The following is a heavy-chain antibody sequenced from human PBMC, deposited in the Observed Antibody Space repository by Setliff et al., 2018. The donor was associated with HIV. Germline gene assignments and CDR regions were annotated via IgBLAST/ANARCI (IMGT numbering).Heavy chain of an antibody. CDR1: GYSFTTFD. Sequence: ASVKVSCKASGYSFTTFDVNWVRQATGQGLEWMGWMNPNSGNTGYAQNFQDRLTLTTDASTGTGFTELRGLRSDDTAVYYCATPGVGAGAFDIWGRGTMVTVSS. J-gene: IGHJ3*02. CDR2: MNPNSGNT. CDR3: ATPGVGAGAFDI. V-gene: IGHV1-8*01. D-gene: IGHD3-10*01.